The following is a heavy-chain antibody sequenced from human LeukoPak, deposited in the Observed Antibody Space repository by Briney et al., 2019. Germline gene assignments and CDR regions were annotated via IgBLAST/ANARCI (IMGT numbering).Heavy chain of an antibody. V-gene: IGHV4-30-2*01. CDR2: IYHSGST. CDR1: GGSISSGGYY. D-gene: IGHD2-2*01. Sequence: SQTLSLTCTVSGGSISSGGYYWSWIRQPPGKGLEWIGYIYHSGSTNYNPSLKSRVTISVDTSKNQFSLKLSSVTAADMAVYYCARRRGNVVVPAARISRHDAFDIWGQGTMVTVSS. CDR3: ARRRGNVVVPAARISRHDAFDI. J-gene: IGHJ3*02.